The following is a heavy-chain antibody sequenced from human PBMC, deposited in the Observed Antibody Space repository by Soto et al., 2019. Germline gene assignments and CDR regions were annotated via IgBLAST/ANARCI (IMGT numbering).Heavy chain of an antibody. V-gene: IGHV4-31*03. Sequence: SETLSLTCTVSGGSISSVGYYWSWIRQHPGKGLEWIGYIFYSGTTYYNPSLKSRVTISVDTSKNQFSLKLSSVTAADAAVYYCARSVDPWGQGTLVTVSS. CDR1: GGSISSVGYY. CDR3: ARSVDP. J-gene: IGHJ5*02. CDR2: IFYSGTT.